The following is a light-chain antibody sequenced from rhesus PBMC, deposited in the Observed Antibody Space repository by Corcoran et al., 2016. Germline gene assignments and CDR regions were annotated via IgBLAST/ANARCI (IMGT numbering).Light chain of an antibody. J-gene: IGKJ4*01. CDR2: EVS. CDR3: MQALEFPT. V-gene: IGKV2-104*02. Sequence: DIVMTQTPLSLLVTPGEPASISCRSSQSLLDSEDGNTYLDWYLQKPGQSPQLLIYEVSNRASGVPDMFRGSGSDTDFTLKISRVEAGDVGVYYCMQALEFPTFGGGNKVEIK. CDR1: QSLLDSEDGNTY.